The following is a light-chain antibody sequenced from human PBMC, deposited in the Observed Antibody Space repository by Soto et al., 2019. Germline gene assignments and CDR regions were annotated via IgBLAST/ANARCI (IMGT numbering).Light chain of an antibody. CDR3: QQFEDLPLT. J-gene: IGKJ4*01. CDR2: DAS. V-gene: IGKV1-33*01. Sequence: DVQLTQSPSTLPASVGDRVAITGQATQHIFNYLNWFQQRPGKAPQLLISDASHLEPGVPSRFSRQRSGTDFTLILTDLVREDFATYFCQQFEDLPLTFGGGNRV. CDR1: QHIFNY.